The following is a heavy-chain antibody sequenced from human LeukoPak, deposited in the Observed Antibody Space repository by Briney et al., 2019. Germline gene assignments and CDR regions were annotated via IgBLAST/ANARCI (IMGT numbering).Heavy chain of an antibody. CDR3: ARPYYDFWSGMYDAFDI. V-gene: IGHV1-2*02. CDR2: INPNSSGT. Sequence: ASVKVSCKASGYTFTGYYMHWVRQAPGQGLEWMGWINPNSSGTNYAQKFQGRVTMTRDTSISTAYMELSRLRSDDTAVYYCARPYYDFWSGMYDAFDIWGQGTMVTVSS. J-gene: IGHJ3*02. CDR1: GYTFTGYY. D-gene: IGHD3-3*01.